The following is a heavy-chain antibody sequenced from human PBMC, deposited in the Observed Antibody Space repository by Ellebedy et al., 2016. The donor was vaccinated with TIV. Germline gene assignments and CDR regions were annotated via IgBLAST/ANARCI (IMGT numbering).Heavy chain of an antibody. Sequence: AASVKVSCKASGGTFSSYAISWVRQAPGQGLEWMGGIIPIFGTANYAQKFQGRVTITADESTSTAYMELSSLRSEDTAVYYCARDRRIVVVPAAIHYYGMDVWGQGTTVTVSS. J-gene: IGHJ6*02. D-gene: IGHD2-2*01. CDR1: GGTFSSYA. V-gene: IGHV1-69*13. CDR3: ARDRRIVVVPAAIHYYGMDV. CDR2: IIPIFGTA.